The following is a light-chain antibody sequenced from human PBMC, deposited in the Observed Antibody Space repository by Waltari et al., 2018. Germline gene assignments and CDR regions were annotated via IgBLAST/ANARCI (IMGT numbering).Light chain of an antibody. CDR3: MQALQTPPYT. V-gene: IGKV2-28*01. J-gene: IGKJ2*01. CDR1: QSLLHSNGYNY. CDR2: LGS. Sequence: DIVMTQSPLSLPVTPGEPASIPFRSSQSLLHSNGYNYLDWYLQKPGQSPQLLIYLGSNRASGVPDRFSGSGSGTEFTLKISRVEAEDVGVYYCMQALQTPPYTFGQGTKLEIK.